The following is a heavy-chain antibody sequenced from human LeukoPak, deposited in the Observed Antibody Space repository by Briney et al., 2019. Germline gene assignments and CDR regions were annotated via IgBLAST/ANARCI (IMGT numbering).Heavy chain of an antibody. CDR2: ISYDGSNK. V-gene: IGHV3-30*18. J-gene: IGHJ4*02. Sequence: GGSLRLSCAASGFTFSSYGMHWVRQAPGKGLEWVAVISYDGSNKYYADSVKGRFTISRDNSKNTLYLQMNSLRAEDTAVYYCAEDPYSSGWYDYWGQGTLVTVSS. CDR1: GFTFSSYG. D-gene: IGHD6-19*01. CDR3: AEDPYSSGWYDY.